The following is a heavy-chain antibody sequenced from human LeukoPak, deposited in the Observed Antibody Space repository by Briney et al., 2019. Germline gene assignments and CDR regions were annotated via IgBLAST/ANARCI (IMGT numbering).Heavy chain of an antibody. Sequence: ASVKVSCKVSGYTLTELSMHWVRQAPGKGLEWMGGFDPEDGETIYAQKFLGRVTMTEDTSTDTAYMELSSLRSEDTAVYYCATYYYDSSMTGIWGQGTMVTVSS. D-gene: IGHD3-22*01. J-gene: IGHJ3*02. CDR2: FDPEDGET. CDR1: GYTLTELS. V-gene: IGHV1-24*01. CDR3: ATYYYDSSMTGI.